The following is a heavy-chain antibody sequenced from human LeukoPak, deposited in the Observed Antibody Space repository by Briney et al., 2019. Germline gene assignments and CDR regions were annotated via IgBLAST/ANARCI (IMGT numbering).Heavy chain of an antibody. CDR1: GFTLSNYS. D-gene: IGHD6-6*01. Sequence: GGSLRLSCAVSGFTLSNYSMNWVRQAPGKGLEWISYISGSGFTIHYADSVKGRFTISRDNAKNSLYLQMNSLRAEDTAVYYCARDFRSSSSRTSPYYWGQGTLVTVSS. J-gene: IGHJ4*02. V-gene: IGHV3-48*01. CDR3: ARDFRSSSSRTSPYY. CDR2: ISGSGFTI.